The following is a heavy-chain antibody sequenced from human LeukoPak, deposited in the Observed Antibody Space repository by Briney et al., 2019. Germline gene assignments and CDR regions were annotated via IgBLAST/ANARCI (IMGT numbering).Heavy chain of an antibody. Sequence: GGSLRLSCAASGFTFSSYAMHWVRQAPGKGLEWVAVISYDGSNKYYADSVKGRFTISRDNSKNTLYLQMNSLRAEDTAVYYCARSYDSSGYPGGYFDYWGQGTLVTVS. V-gene: IGHV3-30*04. CDR2: ISYDGSNK. D-gene: IGHD3-22*01. CDR3: ARSYDSSGYPGGYFDY. CDR1: GFTFSSYA. J-gene: IGHJ4*02.